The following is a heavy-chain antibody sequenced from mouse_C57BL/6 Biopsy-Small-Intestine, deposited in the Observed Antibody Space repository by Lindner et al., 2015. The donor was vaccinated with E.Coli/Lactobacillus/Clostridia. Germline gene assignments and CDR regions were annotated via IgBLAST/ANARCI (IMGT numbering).Heavy chain of an antibody. V-gene: IGHV1-81*01. Sequence: VQLQESGVELARPGASVKLSCKASGYTFTSYGISWVKQRTGQGLEWIGEIYPRSGNTYYNEKFKGKASLTADKSSSTAYMELRSLTSEDSAVYFCARRGISGYVYFDYWGQGTALTVSS. D-gene: IGHD3-2*02. CDR1: GYTFTSYG. J-gene: IGHJ2*01. CDR2: IYPRSGNT. CDR3: ARRGISGYVYFDY.